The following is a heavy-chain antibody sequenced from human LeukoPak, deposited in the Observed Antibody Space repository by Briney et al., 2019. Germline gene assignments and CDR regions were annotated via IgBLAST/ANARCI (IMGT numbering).Heavy chain of an antibody. CDR1: GGSISSYY. Sequence: SETLSLTCTVSGGSISSYYWSWIRQPPGKGLEWIGYIYYSGSTNYNPSLKSRVTILVDTSKNQFSLKLSSVTAADTAVYYCARATDGVDYWGQGTLVTVSS. CDR2: IYYSGST. J-gene: IGHJ4*02. CDR3: ARATDGVDY. D-gene: IGHD3-10*01. V-gene: IGHV4-59*01.